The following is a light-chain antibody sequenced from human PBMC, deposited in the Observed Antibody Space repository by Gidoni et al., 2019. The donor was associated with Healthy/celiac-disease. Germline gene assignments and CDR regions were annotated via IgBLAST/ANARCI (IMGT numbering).Light chain of an antibody. CDR1: SSNIGSNY. CDR2: RNN. CDR3: AAWDDSLSAWV. J-gene: IGLJ3*02. Sequence: QSVLTQPPSASGTPGQRVTISCSGSSSNIGSNYVYWYQQLPGTAPKLLIYRNNQRPSGVPDRFSGSKSGTSASLAISGLRSEDEADYCCAAWDDSLSAWVFGGGTKLTVL. V-gene: IGLV1-47*01.